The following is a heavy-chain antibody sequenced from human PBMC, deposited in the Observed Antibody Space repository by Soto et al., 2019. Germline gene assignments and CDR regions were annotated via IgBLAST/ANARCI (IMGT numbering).Heavy chain of an antibody. Sequence: SETLSLTCAVYGGSFSGYYWSWIRQPPGKGLEWIGEINHSGSTNYNPSLKSRVTISVDTSKNQFSLKLSSVTAADTAVYFCARGITPDITIFGVVIVPSYYYYGMDVWGQGTTVTVSS. D-gene: IGHD3-3*01. V-gene: IGHV4-34*01. CDR1: GGSFSGYY. CDR3: ARGITPDITIFGVVIVPSYYYYGMDV. J-gene: IGHJ6*02. CDR2: INHSGST.